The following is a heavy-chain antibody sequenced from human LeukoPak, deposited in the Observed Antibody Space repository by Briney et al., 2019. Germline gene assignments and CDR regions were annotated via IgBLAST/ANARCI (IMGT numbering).Heavy chain of an antibody. Sequence: GGSLRLSCAASGFTFDDYAMHWVRQAPGKGLEGVSLISWDGGSTYYADSVKGRFTISRDNSKNSLYLQMNSLRAEDTALYYCAAADKFWSPVDYWGQGTLVTVSS. CDR1: GFTFDDYA. V-gene: IGHV3-43D*04. D-gene: IGHD6-13*01. J-gene: IGHJ4*02. CDR2: ISWDGGST. CDR3: AAADKFWSPVDY.